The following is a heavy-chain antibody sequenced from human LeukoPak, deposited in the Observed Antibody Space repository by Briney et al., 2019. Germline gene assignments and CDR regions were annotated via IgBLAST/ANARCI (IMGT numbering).Heavy chain of an antibody. J-gene: IGHJ5*02. Sequence: SETLSLACTVSGGSISSCYWSWIRQPPGKGLEWIGYIYYNGGTNYNPSLKSRVTISVDTAKNQFSLKLSSVTAADTAVYYCARSTSVRTVTRWFDPWGQGTLVTVSS. CDR2: IYYNGGT. CDR1: GGSISSCY. V-gene: IGHV4-59*01. D-gene: IGHD4-11*01. CDR3: ARSTSVRTVTRWFDP.